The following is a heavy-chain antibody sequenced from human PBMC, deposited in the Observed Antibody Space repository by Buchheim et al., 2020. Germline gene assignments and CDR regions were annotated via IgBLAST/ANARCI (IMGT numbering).Heavy chain of an antibody. Sequence: QVQLQESGPGLVKPSETLSLTCTVSGGSISSYYWSWIRQPPGKGLEWIGYIYYSGSTNYNPSLKSRVTISVDTSKNQFSLKLSSVTAADTAVYYCAKGYSTTRVADYWCQGTL. J-gene: IGHJ4*02. V-gene: IGHV4-59*01. CDR2: IYYSGST. CDR1: GGSISSYY. CDR3: AKGYSTTRVADY. D-gene: IGHD6-13*01.